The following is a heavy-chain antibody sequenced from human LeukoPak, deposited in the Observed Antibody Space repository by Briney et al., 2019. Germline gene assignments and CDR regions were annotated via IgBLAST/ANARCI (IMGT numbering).Heavy chain of an antibody. CDR2: ISAYNGNT. Sequence: GASVKVSCKASGYTFTSYGISWVRQAPGQGLEWMGWISAYNGNTNYAQKLQGRVTMTTDTSTSTAYMELRSLRSDDTALYYCARRKLGSSPYYFDYWGQGTLVTVSS. J-gene: IGHJ4*02. V-gene: IGHV1-18*01. CDR1: GYTFTSYG. D-gene: IGHD6-13*01. CDR3: ARRKLGSSPYYFDY.